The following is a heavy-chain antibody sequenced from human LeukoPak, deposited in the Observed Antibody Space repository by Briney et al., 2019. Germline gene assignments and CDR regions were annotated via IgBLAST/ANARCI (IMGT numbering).Heavy chain of an antibody. Sequence: ASVKVSCKASGYNFNTYGIGWVRQAPRQGLKWMGWITAANGNTNYAQKVQGRVTMTTDTSTSTAYMELRSLRSDDTAVYFCARDLARGYSYGYNAFDIWGQGTMVTVSS. J-gene: IGHJ3*02. CDR2: ITAANGNT. V-gene: IGHV1-18*01. D-gene: IGHD5-18*01. CDR3: ARDLARGYSYGYNAFDI. CDR1: GYNFNTYG.